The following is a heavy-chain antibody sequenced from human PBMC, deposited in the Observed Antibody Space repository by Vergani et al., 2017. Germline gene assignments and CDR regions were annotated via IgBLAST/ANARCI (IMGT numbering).Heavy chain of an antibody. CDR1: GASIRSSNYY. CDR2: IYYSGST. Sequence: QLQLQESGPGLVKPSATLSLTCSVSGASIRSSNYYWGWIRQPPGKGLEWIASIYYSGSTYYNPSLKSRVTISVDTSKNQFSLKLSSLTAADTGVYFCARHATVEWLVKLGWIDPWGQGILVTVSS. V-gene: IGHV4-39*01. CDR3: ARHATVEWLVKLGWIDP. J-gene: IGHJ5*02. D-gene: IGHD6-19*01.